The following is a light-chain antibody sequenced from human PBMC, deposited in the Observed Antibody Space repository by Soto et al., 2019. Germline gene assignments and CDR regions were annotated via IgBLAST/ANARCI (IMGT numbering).Light chain of an antibody. CDR3: MQGTHWPLT. J-gene: IGKJ4*01. V-gene: IGKV2-30*01. CDR2: RVS. CDR1: QSLVYTDGNTY. Sequence: DVVMTQSPLSLPVTLGQPASISCRSSQSLVYTDGNTYLNWFQQRPGQSQRRLIYRVSNRDSGVPDRFSGSGSGTDFTLKISRVEAEDVGVYYCMQGTHWPLTFGGGTKVDIK.